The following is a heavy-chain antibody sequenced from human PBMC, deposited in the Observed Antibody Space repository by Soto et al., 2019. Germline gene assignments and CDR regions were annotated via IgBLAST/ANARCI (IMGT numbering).Heavy chain of an antibody. CDR1: GDSVSSNSAA. CDR2: TYYRSKWYN. J-gene: IGHJ5*02. CDR3: ARGPGRYYDILTDGSWFDP. V-gene: IGHV6-1*01. D-gene: IGHD3-9*01. Sequence: QSQTLSLTCAISGDSVSSNSAAWNWIRQSPSRGLEWLGRTYYRSKWYNDYAVSVKSRITINPDTSKNQFSLQLNSVTPEDTAVYYCARGPGRYYDILTDGSWFDPWGQGTLVTVSS.